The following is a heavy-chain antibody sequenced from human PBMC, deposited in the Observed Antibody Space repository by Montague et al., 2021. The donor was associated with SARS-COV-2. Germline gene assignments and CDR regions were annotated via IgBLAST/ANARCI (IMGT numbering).Heavy chain of an antibody. D-gene: IGHD3-3*01. V-gene: IGHV4-34*01. CDR2: INHSGSS. J-gene: IGHJ3*01. CDR1: GGSFSDYY. Sequence: SETLSLTCAVYGGSFSDYYWTWIRQPPGKGLEWIGEINHSGSSNYNPSLKNRVTISVGKSKNQISLKLTSVTAADTATYYCARGQVTIFAVLIMLSAAGAIDVWGQGTTVTVSS. CDR3: ARGQVTIFAVLIMLSAAGAIDV.